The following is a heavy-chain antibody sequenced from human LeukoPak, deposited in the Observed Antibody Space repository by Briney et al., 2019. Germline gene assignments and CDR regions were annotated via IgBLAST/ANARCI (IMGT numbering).Heavy chain of an antibody. V-gene: IGHV4-39*07. CDR2: IYYSATT. CDR3: ARVPPYDFWSGYKKDAFDI. J-gene: IGHJ3*02. CDR1: GGSISSSSYY. D-gene: IGHD3-3*01. Sequence: SETLSLTCTVSGGSISSSSYYWGWIRQPPGKGLEWIGSIYYSATTYYNPSLKSRVTISVDTSKNQFSLKLSSVTAADTAVYYCARVPPYDFWSGYKKDAFDIWGQGTMVTVSS.